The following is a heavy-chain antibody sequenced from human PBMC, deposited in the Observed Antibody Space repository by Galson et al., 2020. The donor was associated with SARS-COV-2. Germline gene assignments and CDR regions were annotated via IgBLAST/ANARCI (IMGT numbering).Heavy chain of an antibody. CDR3: TRDAFWSGYYTY. J-gene: IGHJ4*02. CDR2: IRSKAYGGTT. V-gene: IGHV3-49*04. D-gene: IGHD3-3*01. Sequence: GGSLRLSCTASGFTFGDYAMSWVRQAPGKGLEWVGFIRSKAYGGTTEYAASVKGRFTISRDDSKSIAYLQMNSLKTEDTAVYYCTRDAFWSGYYTYWGQGTLVTVSS. CDR1: GFTFGDYA.